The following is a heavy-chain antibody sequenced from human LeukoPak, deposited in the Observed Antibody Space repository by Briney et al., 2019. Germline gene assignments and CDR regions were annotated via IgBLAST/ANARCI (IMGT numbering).Heavy chain of an antibody. CDR3: AREPSSGDNAFDI. CDR2: LYYSGST. D-gene: IGHD6-19*01. V-gene: IGHV4-59*01. J-gene: IGHJ3*02. Sequence: GYLYYSGSTNYNPSLKSRVTISVDTSKNQFSLKLSSVTAADTAVYYCAREPSSGDNAFDIWGQGTMVTVSS.